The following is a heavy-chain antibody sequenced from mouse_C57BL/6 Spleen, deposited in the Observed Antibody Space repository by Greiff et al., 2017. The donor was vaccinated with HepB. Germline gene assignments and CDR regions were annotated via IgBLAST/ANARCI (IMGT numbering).Heavy chain of an antibody. V-gene: IGHV1-64*01. CDR2: IHPNSGST. Sequence: QVQLQQPGAELVKPGASVKLSCKASGYTFTSYWMHWVKQRPGQGLEWIGMIHPNSGSTNYNEKFKSKATLTVDKSSSTAYMQLSSLTSEDSAVYYCAREEDYDYHYAMDYWGQGTSVTVSS. J-gene: IGHJ4*01. CDR3: AREEDYDYHYAMDY. CDR1: GYTFTSYW. D-gene: IGHD2-4*01.